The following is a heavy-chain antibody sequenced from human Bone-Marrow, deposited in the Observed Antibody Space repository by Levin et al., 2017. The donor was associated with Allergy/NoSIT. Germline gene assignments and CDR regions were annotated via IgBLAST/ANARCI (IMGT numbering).Heavy chain of an antibody. D-gene: IGHD3-10*01. V-gene: IGHV4-34*01. J-gene: IGHJ5*02. CDR2: IDHSGST. Sequence: SQTLSLTCAVYGESFSGYYWSWIRQPPGKGLEWIGEIDHSGSTKNNPSFRSRVTISVDTSRNQFSLKLNSVTAADTAVYYCARRKWFGIQDWFDPWGQGIPVTVSS. CDR3: ARRKWFGIQDWFDP. CDR1: GESFSGYY.